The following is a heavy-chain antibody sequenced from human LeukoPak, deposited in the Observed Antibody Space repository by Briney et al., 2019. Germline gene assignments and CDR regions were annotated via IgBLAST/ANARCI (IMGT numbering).Heavy chain of an antibody. CDR2: IKEDGSEK. D-gene: IGHD2-21*02. CDR3: ARRKGDWGSAFDI. J-gene: IGHJ3*02. V-gene: IGHV3-7*01. Sequence: GGTLRLSCAASGFTFTTYWMSWVRQGPGKGLEWVANIKEDGSEKYYVDSVKGRFTISRDNAKKSLNLQMNSLRGEDTAVYYCARRKGDWGSAFDIWGQGTRVTVSS. CDR1: GFTFTTYW.